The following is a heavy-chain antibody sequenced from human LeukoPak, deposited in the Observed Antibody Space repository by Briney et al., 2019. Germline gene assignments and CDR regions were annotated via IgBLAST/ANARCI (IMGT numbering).Heavy chain of an antibody. CDR3: AKDTGYYYDSSGYPVGIRYGFDY. D-gene: IGHD3-22*01. V-gene: IGHV3-9*01. Sequence: GGSLRLSCAASGFTFDDYAMHWVRQAPGKGLEWVSGISWNSGSIGYADSVKGRFTISRDNAKNSLYLQMNRLRAEDTALYYCAKDTGYYYDSSGYPVGIRYGFDYWGQGTLVTVSS. CDR2: ISWNSGSI. CDR1: GFTFDDYA. J-gene: IGHJ4*02.